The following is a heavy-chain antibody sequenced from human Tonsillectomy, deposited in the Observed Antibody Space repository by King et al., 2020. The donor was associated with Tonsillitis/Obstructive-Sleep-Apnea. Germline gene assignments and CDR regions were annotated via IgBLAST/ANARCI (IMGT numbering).Heavy chain of an antibody. D-gene: IGHD2-21*01. CDR3: ARRGYCGGDCYSAFDI. J-gene: IGHJ3*02. Sequence: QLVQSGAEVKKPGSSVKVSCKASGGTFSSYAISWVRPAPRQGLEWMGGIIPIFGTANYAKKFQGRVTITADESTSTAYMELSSLRSEDTAVYYCARRGYCGGDCYSAFDIWGQGTMVTVSS. CDR1: GGTFSSYA. CDR2: IIPIFGTA. V-gene: IGHV1-69*01.